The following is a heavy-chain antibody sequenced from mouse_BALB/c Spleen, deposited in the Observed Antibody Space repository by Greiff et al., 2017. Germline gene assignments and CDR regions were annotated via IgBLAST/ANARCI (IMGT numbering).Heavy chain of an antibody. CDR3: ARYDYDAWFAY. Sequence: EVQRVESGPGLVKPSQSLSLTCSVTGYSITSGYYWNWIRQFPGNKLEWMGYISYDGSNNYNPSLKNRISITRDTSKNQFFLKLNSVTTEDTATYYCARYDYDAWFAYWGQGTLVTVSA. CDR2: ISYDGSN. V-gene: IGHV3-6*02. J-gene: IGHJ3*01. CDR1: GYSITSGYY. D-gene: IGHD2-4*01.